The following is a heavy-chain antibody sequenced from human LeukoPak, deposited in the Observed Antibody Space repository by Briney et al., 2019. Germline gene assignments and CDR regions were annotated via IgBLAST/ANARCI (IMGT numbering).Heavy chain of an antibody. CDR1: GFTFSSYA. CDR2: ISGSGGST. V-gene: IGHV3-23*01. J-gene: IGHJ5*02. D-gene: IGHD6-19*01. CDR3: AKSPIIAVAGTWFDP. Sequence: PGGSLRLSCAASGFTFSSYAMSWVRQAPGKGLEWVSGISGSGGSTYYAGSVKGRFTISRDNSKNTLYLQMSSLRAEDTAVYYCAKSPIIAVAGTWFDPWGQGTLVTVSS.